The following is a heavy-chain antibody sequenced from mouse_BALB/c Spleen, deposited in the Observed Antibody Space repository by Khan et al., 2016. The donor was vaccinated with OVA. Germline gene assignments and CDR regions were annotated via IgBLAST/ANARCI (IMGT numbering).Heavy chain of an antibody. CDR1: GYTFTTYW. CDR2: INPTSGYT. V-gene: IGHV1-7*01. Sequence: VQLQQSGAELAKPGASVKMSCKASGYTFTTYWMHWVKQRPGQGLEWIGYINPTSGYTDYHETFKDRATLSADKSSSTAYMQLSSLTSEESAVYYWTRDRIDYWGQGTTLTVSS. J-gene: IGHJ2*01. CDR3: TRDRIDY.